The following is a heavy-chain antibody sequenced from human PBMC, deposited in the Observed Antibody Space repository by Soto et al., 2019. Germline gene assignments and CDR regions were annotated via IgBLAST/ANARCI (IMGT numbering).Heavy chain of an antibody. CDR3: VRNWMPSYTQGRPRKKDYYYYGLDI. CDR1: GGTFSSQA. V-gene: IGHV1-69*13. J-gene: IGHJ6*02. CDR2: IIPIFGST. Sequence: ASVKVSCKASGGTFSSQASSWLRQAPGEGLEWMGGIIPIFGSTVYAQKFQGRVTITSDEVTTAFMELSSLRFDDTGVYYCVRNWMPSYTQGRPRKKDYYYYGLDIWG. D-gene: IGHD1-1*01.